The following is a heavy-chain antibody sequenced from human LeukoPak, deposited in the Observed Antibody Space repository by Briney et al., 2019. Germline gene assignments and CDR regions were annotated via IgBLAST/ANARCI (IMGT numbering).Heavy chain of an antibody. D-gene: IGHD3-3*01. CDR3: AREMRGYDFWSGYYAYNWFDP. J-gene: IGHJ5*02. CDR1: GGSISSGSYY. V-gene: IGHV4-61*02. CDR2: IYTSGST. Sequence: PSQTLSLTXTVSGGSISSGSYYWSWIRQPAGKGLEWIGRIYTSGSTNYNPSLKSRVTISVDTSKNQFSLKLGSVTAADTAVYYCAREMRGYDFWSGYYAYNWFDPWGQGTLVTVSS.